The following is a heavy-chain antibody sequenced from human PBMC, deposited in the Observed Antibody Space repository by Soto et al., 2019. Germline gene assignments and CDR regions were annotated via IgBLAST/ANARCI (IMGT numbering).Heavy chain of an antibody. V-gene: IGHV3-33*01. CDR3: ARAGEEQWLVNGAGGMDV. CDR2: IWYDGSNK. Sequence: PGGSLRLSCAASGFTFSSYGMHWVRQAPGKGLEWVAVIWYDGSNKYYADSVKGRFTISRDNSKNTLYLQMNSLRAEDTAVYYCARAGEEQWLVNGAGGMDVWGQGTTVTVSS. D-gene: IGHD6-19*01. J-gene: IGHJ6*02. CDR1: GFTFSSYG.